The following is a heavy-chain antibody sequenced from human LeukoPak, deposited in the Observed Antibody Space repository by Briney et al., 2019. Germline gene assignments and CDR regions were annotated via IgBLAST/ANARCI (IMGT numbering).Heavy chain of an antibody. CDR2: IIPIFGTA. D-gene: IGHD1-1*01. CDR3: ARELERRVDAFDI. CDR1: GGTFSSYA. Sequence: SVKVSCKASGGTFSSYAISWARQAPGQGLEWMGGIIPIFGTANYAQKFQGRVTITADESTSTAYMELSSLRSEDTAVYYCARELERRVDAFDIWGQGTMVTVSS. J-gene: IGHJ3*02. V-gene: IGHV1-69*13.